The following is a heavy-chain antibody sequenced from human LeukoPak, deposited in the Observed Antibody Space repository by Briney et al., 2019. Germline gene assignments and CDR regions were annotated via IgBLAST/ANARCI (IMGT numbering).Heavy chain of an antibody. V-gene: IGHV3-30*03. Sequence: GGSLRLSCAASGFTFSRYGMHWVRQAPGKGLEWVAVISYDGGNKYYTDSVKGRFTISRDNSKNTLYLQMNSLRAEDTAVYYCAREFRVGATFDIWGQGTMVTVSS. CDR2: ISYDGGNK. CDR1: GFTFSRYG. CDR3: AREFRVGATFDI. D-gene: IGHD1-26*01. J-gene: IGHJ3*02.